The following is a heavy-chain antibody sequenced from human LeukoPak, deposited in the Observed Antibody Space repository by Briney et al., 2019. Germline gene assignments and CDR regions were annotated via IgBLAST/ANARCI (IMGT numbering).Heavy chain of an antibody. CDR2: ITGSGGST. J-gene: IGHJ4*02. CDR1: GFTFSIYG. V-gene: IGHV3-23*01. CDR3: AKGLTSSAWSPYLH. Sequence: SLRXSCXASGFTFSIYGMSWVRQAPGRGLEWVSTITGSGGSTYYADSVRGRFTISRDNSNSTLYLQMNSLRADDAALYYCAKGLTSSAWSPYLHRGQGALGTVS. D-gene: IGHD6-13*01.